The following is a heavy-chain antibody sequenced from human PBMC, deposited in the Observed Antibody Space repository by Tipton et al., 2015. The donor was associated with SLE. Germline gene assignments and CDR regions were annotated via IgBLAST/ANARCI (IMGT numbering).Heavy chain of an antibody. CDR1: GYNFPTYW. J-gene: IGHJ6*02. CDR2: IYPDDSDT. CDR3: ARLPLGNNQGEKYYYYGMDV. V-gene: IGHV5-51*03. Sequence: QLVQSGAEVKKPGESLKISCQGSGYNFPTYWIAWVRQMPGKGLEWMGIIYPDDSDTTYSPSFQGQVTISADKSISTAYLQWSSLKASDTAMYYCARLPLGNNQGEKYYYYGMDVWGQGTTVTVSS. D-gene: IGHD3-16*01.